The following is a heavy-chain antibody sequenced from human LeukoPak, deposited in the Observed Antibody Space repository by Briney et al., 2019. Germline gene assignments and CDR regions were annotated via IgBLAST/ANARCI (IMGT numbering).Heavy chain of an antibody. V-gene: IGHV3-23*01. CDR2: IRVSGGST. J-gene: IGHJ6*03. CDR3: AKAPGDYYYYMDV. CDR1: GFTFSSYG. Sequence: GGSLRLSCAASGFTFSSYGMSWVRQAPGKGLEWVSAIRVSGGSTYYADSVKGRFTISRDNSKNTLYLQMNSLRAEDTAVYYCAKAPGDYYYYMDVWGKGTTVTISS.